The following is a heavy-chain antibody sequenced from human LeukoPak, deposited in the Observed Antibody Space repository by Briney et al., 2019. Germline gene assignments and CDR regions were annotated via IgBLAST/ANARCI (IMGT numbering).Heavy chain of an antibody. Sequence: PGGSLRLSCAASAFIFSSYGMHWVRQAPGKGLEWVAFIRFDGSDEYYADSMKGRFTISRDNSKNTLYLQMNSLRTEDTAVYYCAKDLSYSYGRLGAFDIWGQGTMVTVSS. D-gene: IGHD5-18*01. J-gene: IGHJ3*02. V-gene: IGHV3-30*02. CDR3: AKDLSYSYGRLGAFDI. CDR1: AFIFSSYG. CDR2: IRFDGSDE.